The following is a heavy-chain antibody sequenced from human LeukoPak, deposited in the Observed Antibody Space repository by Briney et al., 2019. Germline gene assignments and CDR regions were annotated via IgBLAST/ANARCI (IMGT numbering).Heavy chain of an antibody. CDR1: GFTFSNAW. CDR2: IKSKTDGGTT. D-gene: IGHD3-9*01. V-gene: IGHV3-15*01. Sequence: GGSLRLSCAASGFTFSNAWMGWVRQAPGKGLEWVGRIKSKTDGGTTDYAAPVKGRFTISRDDSKNTLYLQMNSLRADDTAVYYCAKGYYDILTDYFHNWFNPWGQGTLVIVSS. J-gene: IGHJ5*02. CDR3: AKGYYDILTDYFHNWFNP.